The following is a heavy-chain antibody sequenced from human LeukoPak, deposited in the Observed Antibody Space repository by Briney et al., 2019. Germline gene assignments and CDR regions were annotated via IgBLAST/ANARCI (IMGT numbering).Heavy chain of an antibody. D-gene: IGHD3-10*01. CDR1: GGTFSSYA. V-gene: IGHV1-69*13. J-gene: IGHJ3*02. Sequence: GASVKVSCKASGGTFSSYAISWVRQAPGQGLEWMGGIIPIFGTANYAQKFQGRVTITADESTSTAYMELSSLRSEDTAVYYCARSAPGATRAFDIWGQGTMVTVSS. CDR2: IIPIFGTA. CDR3: ARSAPGATRAFDI.